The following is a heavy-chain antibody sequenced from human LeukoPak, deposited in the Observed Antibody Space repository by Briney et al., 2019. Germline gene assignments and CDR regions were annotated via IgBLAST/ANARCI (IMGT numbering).Heavy chain of an antibody. CDR2: ISGSGGST. J-gene: IGHJ3*02. V-gene: IGHV3-23*01. D-gene: IGHD3-22*01. Sequence: GGSLRLSCAASGFTFSSYAMSWVRQAPGKGLEWVSAISGSGGSTYHADSVKGRFTISRDNSKNTLYLQMNSLRAEDTAVYYCAKERITMIVVVIPDAFDIWGQGTMVTVSS. CDR3: AKERITMIVVVIPDAFDI. CDR1: GFTFSSYA.